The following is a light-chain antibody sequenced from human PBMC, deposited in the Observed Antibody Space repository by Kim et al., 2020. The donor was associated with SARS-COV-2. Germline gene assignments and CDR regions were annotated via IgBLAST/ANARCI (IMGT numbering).Light chain of an antibody. CDR2: GAS. Sequence: SASVGDRVTIPCRASQSISSHLNWYQQKPGKAPKVLIYGASTLQRGVPSRFSGSGSGTDFTLTISSLQPEDFATYYCQQSYSIPITFGQGTKLEIK. J-gene: IGKJ2*01. CDR3: QQSYSIPIT. CDR1: QSISSH. V-gene: IGKV1-39*01.